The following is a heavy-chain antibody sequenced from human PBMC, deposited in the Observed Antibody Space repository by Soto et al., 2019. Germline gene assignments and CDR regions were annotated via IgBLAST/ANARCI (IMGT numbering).Heavy chain of an antibody. Sequence: GGSLRLSCAASGFTFSSYGMHWVRQAPGKGLEWVAFIWHDGGNKFYAESVKGRFTISRDNSKSTLYLQMTSLSAEDTAMYYCARDGDVNTGFGKDYWGQGTLVTVSS. CDR2: IWHDGGNK. V-gene: IGHV3-33*01. J-gene: IGHJ4*02. D-gene: IGHD3-16*01. CDR1: GFTFSSYG. CDR3: ARDGDVNTGFGKDY.